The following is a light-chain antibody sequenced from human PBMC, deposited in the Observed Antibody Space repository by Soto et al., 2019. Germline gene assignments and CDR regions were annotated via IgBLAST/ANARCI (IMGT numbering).Light chain of an antibody. V-gene: IGKV4-1*01. CDR3: QQYYSTLWT. CDR1: QSVLYSSNNKNY. J-gene: IGKJ1*01. Sequence: DIVMTQSPDSLAVSLGERATINCKSSQSVLYSSNNKNYLAWYQQKPGQSPKLLIYWASTRESGVPDRFSGSGSGTDFTLTINSLQAEDVAVYYCQQYYSTLWTFGQGTKVEIK. CDR2: WAS.